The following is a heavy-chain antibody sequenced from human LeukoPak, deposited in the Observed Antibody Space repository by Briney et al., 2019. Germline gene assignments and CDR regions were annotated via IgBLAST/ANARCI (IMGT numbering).Heavy chain of an antibody. CDR1: GLPYSIYA. D-gene: IGHD3-3*01. CDR3: AREPYYDFWSGSFGWYYYYMDV. CDR2: ISGRGDST. V-gene: IGHV3-23*01. J-gene: IGHJ6*03. Sequence: GGSLRLFCAASGLPYSIYAMSWVRQAPGEGVEWVSAISGRGDSTHYADSVKGRLTISRDNSNNTLYLQMNSLRAEDTAVYYCAREPYYDFWSGSFGWYYYYMDVWGKGTTVTVSS.